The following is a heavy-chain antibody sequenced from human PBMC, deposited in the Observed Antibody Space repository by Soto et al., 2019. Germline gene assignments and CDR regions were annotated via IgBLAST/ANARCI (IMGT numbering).Heavy chain of an antibody. V-gene: IGHV3-30*18. CDR3: AKELAAAGMRHIYNYDYYCGVEL. Sequence: QVQLVESGGGVVQPGRSLRLSCAASGFTFSSYGMHWVRQAPGKGLEWVAVMSYDGSNKYYADSVQGRFTISRDNSKNRLYLPMSSLRAEDTAVYYCAKELAAAGMRHIYNYDYYCGVELWGQGAAVTVSS. CDR1: GFTFSSYG. CDR2: MSYDGSNK. D-gene: IGHD6-13*01. J-gene: IGHJ6*02.